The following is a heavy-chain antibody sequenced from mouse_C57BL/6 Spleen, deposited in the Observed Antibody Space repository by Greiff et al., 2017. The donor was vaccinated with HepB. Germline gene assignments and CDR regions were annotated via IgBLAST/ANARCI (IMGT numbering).Heavy chain of an antibody. CDR2: INPNNGGT. J-gene: IGHJ2*01. D-gene: IGHD1-1*01. Sequence: VQLQQSGPELVKPGASVKMSCKASGYTFTDYNMHWVKQSHGKSLEWIGYINPNNGGTSYNQKFKGKATLTVNKSSSTAYMELRSLTSEDSAVDNCARGVYYGRSYVPYYFDYWGQGTTLTVSS. CDR3: ARGVYYGRSYVPYYFDY. CDR1: GYTFTDYN. V-gene: IGHV1-22*01.